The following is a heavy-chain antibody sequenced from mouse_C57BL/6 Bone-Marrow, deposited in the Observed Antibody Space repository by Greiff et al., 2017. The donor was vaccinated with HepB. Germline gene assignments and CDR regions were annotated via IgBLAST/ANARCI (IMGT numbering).Heavy chain of an antibody. CDR3: ARHRDSSGYGFAY. J-gene: IGHJ3*01. CDR2: ISNLAYSI. Sequence: EVQGVESGGGLVQPGGSLKLSCAASGFTFSDYGMAWVRQAPRKGPEWVAFISNLAYSIYYADTVTGRFTISRENAKNTLYLEMSSLRSEDTAMYYCARHRDSSGYGFAYWGQGTLVTVSA. V-gene: IGHV5-15*01. D-gene: IGHD3-2*02. CDR1: GFTFSDYG.